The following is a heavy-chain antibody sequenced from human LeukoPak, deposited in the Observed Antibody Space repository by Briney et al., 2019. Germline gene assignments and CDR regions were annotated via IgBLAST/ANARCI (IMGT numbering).Heavy chain of an antibody. CDR2: IISSSSYI. J-gene: IGHJ4*02. CDR1: GFTFSSCS. Sequence: PGGSLRLSCAASGFTFSSCSMNWVRQAPGEGLEWVSSIISSSSYIYYADSVKGRFTISRDNAKNSLYLQMNSLRAEATAVYYCARGRGTYFHYWGQGTLVTVSS. D-gene: IGHD3-16*01. CDR3: ARGRGTYFHY. V-gene: IGHV3-21*01.